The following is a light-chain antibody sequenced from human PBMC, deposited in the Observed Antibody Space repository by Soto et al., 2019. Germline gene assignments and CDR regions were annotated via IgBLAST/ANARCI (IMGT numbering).Light chain of an antibody. CDR1: RSNVGSFP. CDR2: KTD. Sequence: SVLTQPPSASGTPGQGVTISCSGSRSNVGSFPVNWYQQLPGSAPKLLIYKTDQRPSGVPDRFSASKSGTSASLAISGLRSEDEAHYHCASWDISLSAWVFGGGTKVTVL. J-gene: IGLJ3*02. CDR3: ASWDISLSAWV. V-gene: IGLV1-44*01.